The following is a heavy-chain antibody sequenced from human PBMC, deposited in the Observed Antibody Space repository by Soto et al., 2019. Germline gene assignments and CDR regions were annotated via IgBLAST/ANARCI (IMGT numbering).Heavy chain of an antibody. J-gene: IGHJ5*02. V-gene: IGHV1-2*04. CDR1: GYTFTGYY. CDR3: ARGEGYYDFWSGPFDP. Sequence: GASVKVSCKASGYTFTGYYMHWVRQAPGQGLEWMGWINPNSGGTNYAQKFQGWVTMTRDTSISTAYMELSRLRSDDTAVYYCARGEGYYDFWSGPFDPWGQGTLVTVSS. D-gene: IGHD3-3*01. CDR2: INPNSGGT.